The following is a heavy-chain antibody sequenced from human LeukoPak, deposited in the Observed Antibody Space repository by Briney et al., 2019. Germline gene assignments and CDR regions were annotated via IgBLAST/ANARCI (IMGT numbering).Heavy chain of an antibody. J-gene: IGHJ6*03. V-gene: IGHV4-31*03. CDR2: IYYSGST. D-gene: IGHD5-12*01. CDR3: AGAGYSGYDSGSHYYYYYMDV. CDR1: GGSISSCGYY. Sequence: SQTLSLTCTVSGGSISSCGYYWSWIRQHPGKGLEWVGHIYYSGSTYYNPSLKSRVTISVDTSKNQFSLKPSSVTAADTAVYYCAGAGYSGYDSGSHYYYYYMDVWGEGTTVTVSS.